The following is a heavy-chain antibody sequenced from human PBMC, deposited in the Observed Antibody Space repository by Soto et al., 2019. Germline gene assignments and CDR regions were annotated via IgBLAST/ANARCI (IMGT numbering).Heavy chain of an antibody. CDR3: ASPIFPWEWEVVGH. CDR2: MWADGSNR. V-gene: IGHV3-33*01. Sequence: QVQLVESGGGVVQPGRSLRLSCTASAFTFSSSAMHWVRQAPGKGLEWVAVMWADGSNRHYADSVKGRFTISRDNSKNTLYLQMTSLRAEDTAVYYCASPIFPWEWEVVGHWGQGTLVTVSS. D-gene: IGHD1-26*01. J-gene: IGHJ4*02. CDR1: AFTFSSSA.